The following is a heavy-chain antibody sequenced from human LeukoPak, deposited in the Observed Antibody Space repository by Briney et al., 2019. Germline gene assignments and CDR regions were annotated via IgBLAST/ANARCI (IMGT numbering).Heavy chain of an antibody. D-gene: IGHD3-10*01. CDR2: IQYDGSNK. CDR1: GFTFSNYG. V-gene: IGHV3-30*02. Sequence: GGSLRLSCAASGFTFSNYGMHWVRQAPGKGLEWVAFIQYDGSNKYYADSVKGRFTISRDNSKNTLYLQMNSLRAEDTAVYYCTTVTLRPVGLWGQGTLVTVSS. CDR3: TTVTLRPVGL. J-gene: IGHJ4*02.